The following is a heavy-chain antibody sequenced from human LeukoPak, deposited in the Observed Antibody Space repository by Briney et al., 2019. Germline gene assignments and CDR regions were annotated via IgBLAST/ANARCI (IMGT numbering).Heavy chain of an antibody. Sequence: GGSLRLSCAASGFTFSSYSTNWVRQAPGKGLGWVSSISSSSSYIYYADSVKGRFTISRDNAKNSLYLQMNSLRAEDTAVYYCARATTGGHFDYWGQGTLVTVSS. V-gene: IGHV3-21*01. J-gene: IGHJ4*02. CDR2: ISSSSSYI. D-gene: IGHD1-1*01. CDR3: ARATTGGHFDY. CDR1: GFTFSSYS.